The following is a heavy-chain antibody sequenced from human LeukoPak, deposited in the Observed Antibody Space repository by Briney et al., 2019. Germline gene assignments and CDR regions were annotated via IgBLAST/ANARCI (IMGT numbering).Heavy chain of an antibody. J-gene: IGHJ3*02. V-gene: IGHV3-23*01. CDR1: GFTFSSYA. D-gene: IGHD4-11*01. Sequence: GGSLRLSCAASGFTFSSYAMSWVRQAPGKGLEWVSAISGSGGSTYYADSVKGRFTISRDNSKNTLYLQMNSLRAEDTAVYYCARASYSNGAFDIWGQGTMVTVSS. CDR2: ISGSGGST. CDR3: ARASYSNGAFDI.